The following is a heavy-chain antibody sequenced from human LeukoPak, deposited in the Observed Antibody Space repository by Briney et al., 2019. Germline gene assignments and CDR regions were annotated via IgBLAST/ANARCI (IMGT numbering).Heavy chain of an antibody. V-gene: IGHV3-23*01. Sequence: GGSLRLSCVGSGFTFRSHAMSWVRQAPEKGLEFVSGIYENGGTTYYADSVKGRFSISRNNSKNTLYLQMDSLRGEDTAVYYCAKDFRIGYSAHFDYWGQGALVTVSS. CDR3: AKDFRIGYSAHFDY. CDR1: GFTFRSHA. CDR2: IYENGGTT. D-gene: IGHD2-21*01. J-gene: IGHJ4*02.